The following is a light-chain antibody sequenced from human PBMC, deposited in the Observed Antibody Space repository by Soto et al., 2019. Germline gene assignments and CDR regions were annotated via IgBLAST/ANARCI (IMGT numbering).Light chain of an antibody. CDR1: QSLINY. V-gene: IGKV3-11*01. J-gene: IGKJ1*01. Sequence: EIVLTQSPATLSLSPGERATLSCRASQSLINYLAWYQQKPGQAPRLLIYDASSRATGIPARFSGSGSGTDFTLTIACLEPADFAVYYCQHRSNSWTFGQGTKVEIK. CDR2: DAS. CDR3: QHRSNSWT.